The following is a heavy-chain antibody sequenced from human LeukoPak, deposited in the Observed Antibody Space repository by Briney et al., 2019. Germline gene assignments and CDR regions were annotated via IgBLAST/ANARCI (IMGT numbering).Heavy chain of an antibody. CDR3: ARFHCSSTSCQYYFDY. CDR2: IIPIFGTA. J-gene: IGHJ4*02. D-gene: IGHD2-2*01. Sequence: ASVKVSCKASGYTFTGYYMHWVRQAPGQGLEWMGRIIPIFGTANYAQKFQGRVTITADKSTSTAYMELSSLRSEDTAVYYCARFHCSSTSCQYYFDYWGQGTLVTVSS. V-gene: IGHV1-69*06. CDR1: GYTFTGYY.